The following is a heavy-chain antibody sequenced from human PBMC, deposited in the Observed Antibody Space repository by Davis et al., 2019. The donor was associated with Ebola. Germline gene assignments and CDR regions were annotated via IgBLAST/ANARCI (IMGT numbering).Heavy chain of an antibody. CDR2: FDPEDGET. D-gene: IGHD6-6*01. CDR1: GYTLTELS. V-gene: IGHV1-24*01. J-gene: IGHJ6*02. CDR3: AGQSIAARLVDYYYGMDV. Sequence: ASVKVSCKVSGYTLTELSMHWVRQAPGKGLEWIGGFDPEDGETIYAQKFQGRVTMTEDTSTDTAYMELSSLRSEDTAVYYCAGQSIAARLVDYYYGMDVWGQGTTVTVSS.